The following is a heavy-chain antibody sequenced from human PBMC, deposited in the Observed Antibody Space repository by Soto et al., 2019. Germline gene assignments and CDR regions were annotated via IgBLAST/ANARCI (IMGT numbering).Heavy chain of an antibody. D-gene: IGHD6-13*01. V-gene: IGHV4-34*01. J-gene: IGHJ4*02. CDR1: GGSFSGYY. Sequence: QVQLQQWGAGLLKPSETLSLTCAVYGGSFSGYYWSWIRQPPGKGLEWIGEINHSGSTNYNPSLKSRVTISVDTSKNQFALKLSSVTAADTAVYYCARIYSSSFDYWGQGTLVTVSS. CDR3: ARIYSSSFDY. CDR2: INHSGST.